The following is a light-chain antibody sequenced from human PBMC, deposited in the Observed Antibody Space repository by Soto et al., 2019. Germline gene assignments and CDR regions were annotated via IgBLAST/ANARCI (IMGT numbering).Light chain of an antibody. CDR1: QGISNY. CDR2: AAS. CDR3: QRDGSAPWR. Sequence: DIQMTQSPSSLSASVRDRVTITCRASQGISNYLAWYHQKPGKDTMVLISAASTLHSGVTSRFSGSGSGTNLTLTINSLQPEDVATYYCQRDGSAPWRFGEGNKVVI. J-gene: IGKJ1*01. V-gene: IGKV1-27*01.